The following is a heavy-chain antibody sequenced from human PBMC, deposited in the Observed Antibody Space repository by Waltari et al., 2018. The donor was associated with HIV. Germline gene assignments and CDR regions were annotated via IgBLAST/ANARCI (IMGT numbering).Heavy chain of an antibody. V-gene: IGHV4-34*02. CDR1: NGPFTSYY. D-gene: IGHD2-8*01. CDR2: IHHAGST. J-gene: IGHJ4*02. Sequence: QVLLEQWGAGLLNTSETLSFTCAVYNGPFTSYYWSWVRQAPGQGPEDIGEIHHAGSTSYNPSLESRVTMSVDTSKKQFSLALRSVTAADSAVYYCAAQLIDLNGGRVDYWSQGTLVSVSS. CDR3: AAQLIDLNGGRVDY.